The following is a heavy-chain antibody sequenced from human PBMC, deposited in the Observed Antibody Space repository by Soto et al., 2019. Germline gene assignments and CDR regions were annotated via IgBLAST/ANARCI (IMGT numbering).Heavy chain of an antibody. CDR3: ARVARWLQRRDY. CDR1: GGSFSGYY. Sequence: SETLSLTCAVYGGSFSGYYWSWIRQPPGKGLEWIGEINHSGSANYNPSLKSRVTISVDTSKNQFSLKLSSVTAADTAGYYCARVARWLQRRDYWGQGTLVTVSS. CDR2: INHSGSA. V-gene: IGHV4-34*01. D-gene: IGHD5-12*01. J-gene: IGHJ4*02.